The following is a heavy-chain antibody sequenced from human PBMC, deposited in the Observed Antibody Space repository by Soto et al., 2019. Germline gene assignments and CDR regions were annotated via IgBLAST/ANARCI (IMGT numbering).Heavy chain of an antibody. CDR2: ITTSGSAT. CDR1: GFTFSSYE. V-gene: IGHV3-48*03. CDR3: AREVGVHDWRDP. D-gene: IGHD3-10*01. J-gene: IGHJ5*02. Sequence: QLVESGGGLVQPGGSLRLSCAASGFTFSSYEMSWVRQAPGMGLEWVSYITTSGSATYYADSVKGRLTISRDNARNSVDLEMNSLRVEDTAVYYCAREVGVHDWRDPWGQGTQVTVSS.